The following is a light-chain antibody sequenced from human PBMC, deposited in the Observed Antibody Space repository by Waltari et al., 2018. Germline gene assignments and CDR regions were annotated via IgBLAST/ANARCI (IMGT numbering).Light chain of an antibody. Sequence: EIVLTQSPDILSFSPGERATLSCRASQSVGKYLAWYQQRPGQSPRLLTYDASYRATGIPARFSGSGSETDFTLTISSLQPEDFAVYYCQQRRNWPLTFGGGTRVQI. CDR2: DAS. CDR3: QQRRNWPLT. J-gene: IGKJ4*01. V-gene: IGKV3-11*01. CDR1: QSVGKY.